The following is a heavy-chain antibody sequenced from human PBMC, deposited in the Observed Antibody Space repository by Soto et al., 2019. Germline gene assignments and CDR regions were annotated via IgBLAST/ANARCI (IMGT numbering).Heavy chain of an antibody. J-gene: IGHJ5*02. D-gene: IGHD1-26*01. CDR1: GFTFSSYG. Sequence: GGSLRLSCAASGFTFSSYGMHWVRQAPGKGLEWVAVIWYDGSNRYYADSVKGRFTISRDNSKSTLYLKMNSLRADDTAVYYCARDFKVGATGPYWFDPWGQGTLVTVSS. V-gene: IGHV3-33*01. CDR2: IWYDGSNR. CDR3: ARDFKVGATGPYWFDP.